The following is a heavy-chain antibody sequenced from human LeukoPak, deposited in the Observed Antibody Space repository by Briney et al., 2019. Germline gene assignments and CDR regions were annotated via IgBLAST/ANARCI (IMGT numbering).Heavy chain of an antibody. J-gene: IGHJ4*02. D-gene: IGHD6-13*01. CDR2: IYYSGST. Sequence: SGGSLRLSCAASGFTFSSYSMNWIRQPPGKGLEWIGSIYYSGSTYYNPSLKSRVTISVDTSKNQFSLKLSSVTAADTAVYYCATEQQLARFDYWGQGTLVTVSS. V-gene: IGHV4-39*07. CDR1: GFTFSSYS. CDR3: ATEQQLARFDY.